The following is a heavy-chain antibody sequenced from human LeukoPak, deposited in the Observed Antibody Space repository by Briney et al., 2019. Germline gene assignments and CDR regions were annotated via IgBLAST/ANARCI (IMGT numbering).Heavy chain of an antibody. D-gene: IGHD3-22*01. CDR1: GFTFSSHW. CDR2: INSDGSTT. Sequence: GGSLRLSCAASGFTFSSHWMHWVRQAPGKGLVWVSRINSDGSTTSCADSVKGRFTISRDNAKNTLYLQMNSLRAEDTALYYCAREDYYDSFDIWGQGTMVTVSS. CDR3: AREDYYDSFDI. J-gene: IGHJ3*02. V-gene: IGHV3-74*01.